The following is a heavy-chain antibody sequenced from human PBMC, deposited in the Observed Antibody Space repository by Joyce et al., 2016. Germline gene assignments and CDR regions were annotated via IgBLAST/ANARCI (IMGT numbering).Heavy chain of an antibody. V-gene: IGHV3-21*01. CDR1: GFTFSRYS. J-gene: IGHJ4*02. Sequence: EVQLVESGGGLVKPGGSLRLSCAASGFTFSRYSMSWVRQDPGKGLEWVSSLSSSSSYIKYTDSVKGRFTISRDNAKNSLYLQMNSLRVEDTAVYYCARSSYTNGIFDYWGQGTLVTVSS. CDR2: LSSSSSYI. CDR3: ARSSYTNGIFDY. D-gene: IGHD2-8*01.